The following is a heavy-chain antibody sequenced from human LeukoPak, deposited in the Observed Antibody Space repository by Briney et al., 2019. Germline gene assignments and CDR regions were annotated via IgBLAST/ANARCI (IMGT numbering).Heavy chain of an antibody. CDR2: ISSSSYI. J-gene: IGHJ3*02. V-gene: IGHV3-21*01. Sequence: GGSLRLSCAASGFTFSSYAMSWVRQAPGKGLEWVSSISSSSYIYYADSVKGRFTISRDNAKNSLYLQMNSLRAEDTAVYYCAKWSDAFDIWGQGTMVTVSS. CDR1: GFTFSSYA. CDR3: AKWSDAFDI. D-gene: IGHD2-15*01.